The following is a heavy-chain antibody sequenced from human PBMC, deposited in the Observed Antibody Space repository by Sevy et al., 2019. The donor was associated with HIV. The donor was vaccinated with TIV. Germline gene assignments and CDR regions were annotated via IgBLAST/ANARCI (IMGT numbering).Heavy chain of an antibody. J-gene: IGHJ4*02. V-gene: IGHV3-48*01. D-gene: IGHD2-2*01. CDR2: ISSSSSTI. Sequence: GGSLRLSCAASRFTFSSYWMSWVRQAPGKGLEWVSYISSSSSTIYYADSVKGRFTISRDNAKNSLYLQMNSLRAEDTAVYYCARNYPIGYCSSTSCLPDYWGQGTLVTVSS. CDR3: ARNYPIGYCSSTSCLPDY. CDR1: RFTFSSYW.